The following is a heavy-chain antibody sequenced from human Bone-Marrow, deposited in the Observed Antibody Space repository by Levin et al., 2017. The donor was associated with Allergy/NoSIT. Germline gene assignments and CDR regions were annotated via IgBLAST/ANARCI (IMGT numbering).Heavy chain of an antibody. J-gene: IGHJ5*02. CDR3: AKDRIAAAFNWFAP. D-gene: IGHD6-13*01. Sequence: PSQTLSLTCAASGFTFSSYAMSWVRQAPGKGLEWVAAISGSGGGAYYADSVKGRFTISRDNSKNTLFLQMNSLRAEDTAVYSCAKDRIAAAFNWFAPWGQGTLVTVSS. CDR2: ISGSGGGA. CDR1: GFTFSSYA. V-gene: IGHV3-23*01.